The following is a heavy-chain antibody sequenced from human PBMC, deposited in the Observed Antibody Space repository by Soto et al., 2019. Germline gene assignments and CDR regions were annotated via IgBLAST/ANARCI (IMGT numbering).Heavy chain of an antibody. J-gene: IGHJ4*02. Sequence: QLQLQESGPGLVKPSETLSLTCTVSGGSIGSSSYYWAWIRQPPGRGLEWIGNIHYSGTTYYSPSLKSRITTSVDASKSQFSLKLGSVSAADTAVYYCAGRRYDRSGYSLLDYWGQGILVTVSS. D-gene: IGHD3-22*01. CDR3: AGRRYDRSGYSLLDY. CDR2: IHYSGTT. CDR1: GGSIGSSSYY. V-gene: IGHV4-39*01.